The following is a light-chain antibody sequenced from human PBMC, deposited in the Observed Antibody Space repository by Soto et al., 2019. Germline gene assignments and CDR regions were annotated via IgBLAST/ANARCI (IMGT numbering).Light chain of an antibody. CDR3: QSYDSSLSDWV. CDR2: GNS. J-gene: IGLJ3*02. Sequence: QSVLTQPPSVSGAPGLKVTISCTGSSSNIGAGYDVHWYQQLPGKVPKLLIYGNSNRPSGVPDRFSGSKSATSASLAITGLQAEDEADYYCQSYDSSLSDWVFGGGTKVTVL. V-gene: IGLV1-40*01. CDR1: SSNIGAGYD.